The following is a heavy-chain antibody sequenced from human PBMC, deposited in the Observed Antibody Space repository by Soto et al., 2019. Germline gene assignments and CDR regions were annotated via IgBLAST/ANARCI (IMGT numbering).Heavy chain of an antibody. J-gene: IGHJ4*02. CDR1: GFTSSSYS. Sequence: GGALRRSCAASGFTSSSYSMNWVRQAPGKGLEWVSSISSSSSYIYYADSVKGRFTISRDNAKNSLYLQMNSLRAEDTAVYYCARDRRAAGDFDYWGQGTLVTVSS. CDR2: ISSSSSYI. CDR3: ARDRRAAGDFDY. V-gene: IGHV3-21*01. D-gene: IGHD6-13*01.